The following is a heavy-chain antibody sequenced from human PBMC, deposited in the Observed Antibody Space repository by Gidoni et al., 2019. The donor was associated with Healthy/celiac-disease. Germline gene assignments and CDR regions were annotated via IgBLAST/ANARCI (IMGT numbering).Heavy chain of an antibody. CDR2: ISWNSGSI. CDR3: AKDGRKPHYDFWSGYTLNGMDV. CDR1: GFTFDDYA. Sequence: EVQLVESGGGLVQPGRSLRLSCAASGFTFDDYAMHWVRQAPGKGLEWVSGISWNSGSIGYADSVKGRFTISRDNAKNSLYLQMNSLRAEDTALYYCAKDGRKPHYDFWSGYTLNGMDVWGQGTTVTVSS. J-gene: IGHJ6*02. D-gene: IGHD3-3*01. V-gene: IGHV3-9*01.